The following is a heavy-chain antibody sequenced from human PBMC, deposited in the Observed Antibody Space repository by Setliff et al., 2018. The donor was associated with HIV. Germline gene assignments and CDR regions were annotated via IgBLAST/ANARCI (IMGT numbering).Heavy chain of an antibody. CDR3: ARGAIAAAGDFDY. Sequence: KTSETLSLTCTVSGGFISSYYWNWIRQPAGKGLEWIGRIYTSGSTNYNPSLKSRVTMSVDTSKNQFSLRLSSVTAADTAVYYCARGAIAAAGDFDYWGQGTLVTVS. D-gene: IGHD6-13*01. CDR1: GGFISSYY. CDR2: IYTSGST. V-gene: IGHV4-4*07. J-gene: IGHJ4*02.